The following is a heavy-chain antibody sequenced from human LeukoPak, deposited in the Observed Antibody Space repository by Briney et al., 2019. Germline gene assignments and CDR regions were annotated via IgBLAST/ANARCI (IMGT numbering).Heavy chain of an antibody. CDR3: ARSGEYYGEGMDV. V-gene: IGHV3-53*04. D-gene: IGHD3-10*01. CDR2: IYSGGST. J-gene: IGHJ6*02. CDR1: GFTVSSNY. Sequence: GGSLRLSCAASGFTVSSNYMSWVRQAPGKGLEWVSVIYSGGSTYYAGSVKGRFTISRHNSKNTLCLQMNSLRAEDTAVYYCARSGEYYGEGMDVWGQGTTVTVSS.